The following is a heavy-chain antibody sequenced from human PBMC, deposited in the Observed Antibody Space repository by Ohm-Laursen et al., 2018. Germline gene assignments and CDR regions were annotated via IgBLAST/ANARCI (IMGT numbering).Heavy chain of an antibody. D-gene: IGHD2-21*01. Sequence: SETLSLTCNVSGVSINNYYWSWIRQPPGRGLEWIGYINYSGNTKYNPSLKSRVTISVDTSKNQFSLKLSSVTAADTAVYYCARPDSDYYGMDVWGQGTTVTVSS. V-gene: IGHV4-59*08. CDR3: ARPDSDYYGMDV. J-gene: IGHJ6*02. CDR1: GVSINNYY. CDR2: INYSGNT.